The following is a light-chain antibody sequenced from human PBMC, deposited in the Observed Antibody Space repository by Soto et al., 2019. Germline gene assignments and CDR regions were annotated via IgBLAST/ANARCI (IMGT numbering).Light chain of an antibody. CDR2: EVS. CDR1: SSDVGSYNR. Sequence: QSVLTQPPSVSGSPGQSVTISCTGTSSDVGSYNRVSWYQQAPGTAPKLIIYEVSNRPSGVPDRFSGSKSGNTASLTISGLQADDEADYYCNSYIRNGTFVFGGGTKLTVL. CDR3: NSYIRNGTFV. V-gene: IGLV2-18*02. J-gene: IGLJ2*01.